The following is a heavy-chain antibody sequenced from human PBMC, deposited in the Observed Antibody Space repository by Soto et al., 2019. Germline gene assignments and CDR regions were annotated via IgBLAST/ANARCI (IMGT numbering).Heavy chain of an antibody. CDR3: ASDSSSWVFDN. Sequence: ASVKVSCKAPGDIFSSYYIHWVRQAPGQGLEWMGIIKPSGGSTSYAQKFQGRVTMTRDTSTNTVYMELSSLRSEDTATYFCASDSSSWVFDNWGQGTLVNVSS. J-gene: IGHJ4*02. V-gene: IGHV1-46*03. CDR1: GDIFSSYY. D-gene: IGHD6-13*01. CDR2: IKPSGGST.